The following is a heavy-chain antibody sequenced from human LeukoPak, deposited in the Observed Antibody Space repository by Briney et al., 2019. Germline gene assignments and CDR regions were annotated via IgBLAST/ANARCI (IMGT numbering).Heavy chain of an antibody. D-gene: IGHD6-19*01. CDR1: GGSISSYY. V-gene: IGHV4-59*01. Sequence: SETLSLTCTVSGGSISSYYWSWIRQPPGKGLEWIGYIYYSGSTNYNPTLKSRVTISVDTSRNQFSLKLSSVTAADTAVYYCARYSSGWYPGFYYWGQGTLVTVSS. CDR3: ARYSSGWYPGFYY. CDR2: IYYSGST. J-gene: IGHJ4*02.